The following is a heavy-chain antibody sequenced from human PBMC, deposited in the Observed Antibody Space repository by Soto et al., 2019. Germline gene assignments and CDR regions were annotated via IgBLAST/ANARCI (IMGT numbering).Heavy chain of an antibody. D-gene: IGHD3-22*01. CDR2: IYYSGYT. CDR3: ARDFFDSSDYTTNWFDP. CDR1: GGSISSSSHY. Sequence: SETLSLTCTVSGGSISSSSHYWGWIRQPPGKGLEWIGSIYYSGYTYYNPSLKSRVTISVDTSKNQFSLKLTSVTAADAALYYCARDFFDSSDYTTNWFDPWGQGTLVT. J-gene: IGHJ5*02. V-gene: IGHV4-39*01.